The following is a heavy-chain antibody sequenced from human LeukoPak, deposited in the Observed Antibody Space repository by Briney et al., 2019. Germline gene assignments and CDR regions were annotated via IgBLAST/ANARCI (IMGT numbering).Heavy chain of an antibody. V-gene: IGHV3-23*01. J-gene: IGHJ6*02. CDR2: ISGSGGST. CDR3: AKDVNGMDV. CDR1: GFTFSSYA. D-gene: IGHD2/OR15-2a*01. Sequence: GGSLRLSCVASGFTFSSYAMSWVRQAPGKGLEWVSVISGSGGSTYYADSVQGRFTISRDNSKNSLYLQMNSLRTEDTALYYCAKDVNGMDVWGQGTTVTVSS.